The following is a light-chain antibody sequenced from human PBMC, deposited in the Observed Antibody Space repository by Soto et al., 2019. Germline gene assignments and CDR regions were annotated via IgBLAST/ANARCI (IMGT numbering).Light chain of an antibody. Sequence: QSALTQPPSASGFAGQAVTISCTGTSSDVGGYNYVSWYQPHPGKAPKLMIYEVSERPSGVPDRFSGSKSGNTASLTVSGLQAEDEADYYCSSYAGSNNLVFGGGTQLTVL. CDR1: SSDVGGYNY. V-gene: IGLV2-8*01. CDR3: SSYAGSNNLV. CDR2: EVS. J-gene: IGLJ2*01.